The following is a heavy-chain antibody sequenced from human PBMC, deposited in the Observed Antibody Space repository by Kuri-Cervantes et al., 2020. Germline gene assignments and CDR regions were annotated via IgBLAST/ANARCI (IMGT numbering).Heavy chain of an antibody. CDR1: GFTFSDYY. CDR2: ITSSGSTI. J-gene: IGHJ6*03. D-gene: IGHD2-15*01. CDR3: ARSVTEGYCSGGSCYRFVGQAYYYYYYYMDV. Sequence: GESLKISCAASGFTFSDYYMSWIRQAPGKGLEWVSYITSSGSTIYYADSVKGRFTISRDNSKNTLYLQMNSLRAEDTAVYYCARSVTEGYCSGGSCYRFVGQAYYYYYYYMDVWGKGTTVTVSS. V-gene: IGHV3-11*01.